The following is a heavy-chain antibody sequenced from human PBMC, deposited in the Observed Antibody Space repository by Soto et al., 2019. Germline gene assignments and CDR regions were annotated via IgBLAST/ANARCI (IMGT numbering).Heavy chain of an antibody. Sequence: QVQLVQSGAEVKKPGASVKVSCKASGYTFTSYGISWVRQAPGQGLEWMGWISDYNGKTNYAQKLQGRVTMTTDTSTRTAYMELRSLTSDDTAVYYCARYRSGARLPIDYWGQGTLVTVSS. V-gene: IGHV1-18*01. CDR2: ISDYNGKT. CDR1: GYTFTSYG. J-gene: IGHJ4*02. CDR3: ARYRSGARLPIDY. D-gene: IGHD6-19*01.